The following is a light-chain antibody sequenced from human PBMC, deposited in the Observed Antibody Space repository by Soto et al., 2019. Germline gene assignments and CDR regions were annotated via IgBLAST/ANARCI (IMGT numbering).Light chain of an antibody. CDR2: EVS. CDR3: NTYASSGTIV. Sequence: QSALTQPASVSGSPGQSVTLSCTGTSSDVGGYNYVSWYQQHPGKAPKLMIYEVSNRPSGVANRFSGSKYGNTASLTISGLQQEDEADYYCNTYASSGTIVFGTGNKLTVL. J-gene: IGLJ1*01. CDR1: SSDVGGYNY. V-gene: IGLV2-14*01.